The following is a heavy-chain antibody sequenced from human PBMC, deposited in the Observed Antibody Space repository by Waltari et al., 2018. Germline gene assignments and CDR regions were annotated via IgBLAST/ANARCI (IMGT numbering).Heavy chain of an antibody. CDR2: MNPNSGNT. CDR3: ARGVVSRGVIITRRAFDI. CDR1: GYTFTSYD. J-gene: IGHJ3*02. D-gene: IGHD3-10*01. V-gene: IGHV1-8*01. Sequence: QVQLVQSGAEVKKPGASVKVSCKASGYTFTSYDINWVRQATGQGLEWMGWMNPNSGNTGYAQKFQGRVTMTRNTSISTAYMELSSLRSEDTAVYYCARGVVSRGVIITRRAFDIWGQGTMVTVSS.